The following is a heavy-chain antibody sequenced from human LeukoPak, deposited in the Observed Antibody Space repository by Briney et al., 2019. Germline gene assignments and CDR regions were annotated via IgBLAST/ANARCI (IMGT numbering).Heavy chain of an antibody. CDR3: ARDYSGCDLWYYYYGMDV. D-gene: IGHD5-12*01. CDR2: ISSSSSYI. Sequence: GGSLRLSCAASGFTFSSYSMNWVRQAPGKGLEWVSSISSSSSYIYYADSVKGRFTISRDNAKNSLYLQMNSLRAEDTAVYYCARDYSGCDLWYYYYGMDVWGQGTTVTVSS. CDR1: GFTFSSYS. V-gene: IGHV3-21*01. J-gene: IGHJ6*02.